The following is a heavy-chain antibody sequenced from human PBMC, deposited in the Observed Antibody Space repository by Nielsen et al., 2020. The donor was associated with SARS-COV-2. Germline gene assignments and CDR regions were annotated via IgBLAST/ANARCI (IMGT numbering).Heavy chain of an antibody. CDR1: GYTFTSYD. V-gene: IGHV1-8*01. J-gene: IGHJ3*02. CDR3: ARQGDYGAFDI. D-gene: IGHD4-17*01. CDR2: MNPNSGNT. Sequence: ASVKVSCKASGYTFTSYDINWVRQATGQGLEWMGWMNPNSGNTGYAQKFQGHVTISADMSISTAFLQWNSLKASDTAIYYCARQGDYGAFDIWGQGTLVTVSS.